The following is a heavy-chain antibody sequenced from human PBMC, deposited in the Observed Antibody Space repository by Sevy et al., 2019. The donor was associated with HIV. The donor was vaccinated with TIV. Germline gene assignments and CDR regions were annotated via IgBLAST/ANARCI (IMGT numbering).Heavy chain of an antibody. CDR2: MNPNSGNT. CDR3: ARGQTYYGDFVYGMDV. CDR1: GYTFTSYD. D-gene: IGHD4-17*01. J-gene: IGHJ6*02. Sequence: ASVKVSCKASGYTFTSYDINWVRQATGQGLELMGWMNPNSGNTGYAQKFQGRVTMTRNTSISTAYMELSSLRSEDTAVYYCARGQTYYGDFVYGMDVWGQGTTVTVSS. V-gene: IGHV1-8*01.